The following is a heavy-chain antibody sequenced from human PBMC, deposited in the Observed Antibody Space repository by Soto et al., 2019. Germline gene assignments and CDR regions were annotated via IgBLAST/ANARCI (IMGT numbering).Heavy chain of an antibody. Sequence: SETLCLTCTVSGGSISSYYLSWIRQPPGKGLEWIGYIYYSGSTNYNPSLKSRVTISVDTSKNQFSLKLSSVTAADTAVYYCARSLLYDSSGYFDYWGQGTLVTVSS. CDR2: IYYSGST. CDR1: GGSISSYY. CDR3: ARSLLYDSSGYFDY. J-gene: IGHJ4*02. D-gene: IGHD3-22*01. V-gene: IGHV4-59*01.